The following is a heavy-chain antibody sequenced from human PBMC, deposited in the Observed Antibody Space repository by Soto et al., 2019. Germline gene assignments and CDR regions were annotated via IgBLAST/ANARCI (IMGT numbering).Heavy chain of an antibody. J-gene: IGHJ4*02. Sequence: EVQLVESGGGLVQPGGSLRLSCAASGFTVSTKYMSWFRQAPGKGLEWASVIYSGGSTFYADSVRGRFTISRDNSKNTVNLQMNSLRAEDTAVYYCARDHCAAYYWGQGTLVTVSS. D-gene: IGHD2-21*01. CDR3: ARDHCAAYY. CDR2: IYSGGST. CDR1: GFTVSTKY. V-gene: IGHV3-66*01.